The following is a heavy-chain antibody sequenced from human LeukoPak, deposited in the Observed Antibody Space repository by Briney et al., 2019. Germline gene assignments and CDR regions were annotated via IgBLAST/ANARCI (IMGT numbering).Heavy chain of an antibody. J-gene: IGHJ4*02. CDR1: AGSFSGYY. CDR2: INHSGST. D-gene: IGHD3-16*01. V-gene: IGHV4-34*01. CDR3: ARGVGYYDYVWGSYGYLGY. Sequence: SETLSLTCAVYAGSFSGYYWSWIRQPPGKGLEWIGEINHSGSTNYNPSLKSRVTISVDTSKNQFSLKLSSVTAADTAVYYCARGVGYYDYVWGSYGYLGYWGQGTLVTVSS.